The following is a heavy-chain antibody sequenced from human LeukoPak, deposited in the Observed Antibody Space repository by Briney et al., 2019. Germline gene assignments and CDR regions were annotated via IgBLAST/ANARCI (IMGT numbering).Heavy chain of an antibody. CDR2: IYTSGST. V-gene: IGHV4-4*07. CDR1: GGSLSSYY. J-gene: IGHJ4*02. Sequence: PSETLSLTCSVSGGSLSSYYWNWIRQPAGKGLEWIGHIYTSGSTNYNPALKSRVSMSLDTSKNQFSLKLSSVTAADTAAYYCASSVDTAMVGVYWGQGTLVTVSS. CDR3: ASSVDTAMVGVY. D-gene: IGHD5-18*01.